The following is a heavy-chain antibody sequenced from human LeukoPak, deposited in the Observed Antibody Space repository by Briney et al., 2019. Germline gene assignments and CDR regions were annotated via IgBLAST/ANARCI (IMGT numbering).Heavy chain of an antibody. Sequence: PSETLSLTCTVSGGSVSSGSYYWSWIRQPPGKGLEWIGYINYSGSTNYNPSLKSRVTISVDTSKNQFSLKLSSVTAADTAVYYCARGSPTYGDYGLDYWGQGTLVTVSS. CDR2: INYSGST. J-gene: IGHJ4*02. D-gene: IGHD4-17*01. CDR3: ARGSPTYGDYGLDY. CDR1: GGSVSSGSYY. V-gene: IGHV4-61*01.